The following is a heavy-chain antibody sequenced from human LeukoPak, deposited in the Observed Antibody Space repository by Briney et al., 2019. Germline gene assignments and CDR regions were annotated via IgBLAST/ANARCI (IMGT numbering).Heavy chain of an antibody. J-gene: IGHJ5*02. CDR3: ARGDWGYCSGGSCPNWFDP. D-gene: IGHD2-15*01. V-gene: IGHV4-38-2*01. Sequence: KTSETLSLTCAVSGYSISSGYYWGWIRQPPGKGLEWIGSICHSGSTYYNPSLKSRVTISVDTSKNQFSLKLSSVTAADTAVYYCARGDWGYCSGGSCPNWFDPWGQGTLVTVSS. CDR1: GYSISSGYY. CDR2: ICHSGST.